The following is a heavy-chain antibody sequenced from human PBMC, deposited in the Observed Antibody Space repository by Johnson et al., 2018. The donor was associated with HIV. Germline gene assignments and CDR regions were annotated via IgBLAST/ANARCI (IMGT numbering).Heavy chain of an antibody. J-gene: IGHJ3*01. D-gene: IGHD3-3*01. CDR2: ISYDGSSQ. V-gene: IGHV3-30*03. CDR1: GFTFSSYG. Sequence: QVQLVESGGGVVQPGGSLRLSCAASGFTFSSYGMDWVRQAPGQGLEWVAAISYDGSSQYYADAVKGRFTISRDNSKNTLYLQMNSLRPEDTAIYYCASPPSGYDFWDGPNIFDVWGQGTMVSVAS. CDR3: ASPPSGYDFWDGPNIFDV.